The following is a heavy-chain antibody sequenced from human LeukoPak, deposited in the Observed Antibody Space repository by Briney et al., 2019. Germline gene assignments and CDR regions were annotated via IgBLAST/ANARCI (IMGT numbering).Heavy chain of an antibody. CDR3: ARVLTGAFDI. V-gene: IGHV3-48*04. CDR2: ISSRSTVI. Sequence: GGSLRLSCAASGFTFSSHGMDWVRQTPGKGLEWLSYISSRSTVIYYADSVKGRFTISRDNAKNSLYLQMNSLRAEDTAVYYCARVLTGAFDIWGQGTMVTVSS. CDR1: GFTFSSHG. J-gene: IGHJ3*02.